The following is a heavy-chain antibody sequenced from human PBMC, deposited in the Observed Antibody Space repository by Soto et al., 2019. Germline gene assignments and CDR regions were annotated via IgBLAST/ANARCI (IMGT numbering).Heavy chain of an antibody. CDR2: IYYSGST. CDR1: GASITSGGYF. CDR3: ARFAGATSDF. J-gene: IGHJ4*02. D-gene: IGHD3-10*01. Sequence: QVQLQESGPGLVKPSQTLSLTCTVSGASITSGGYFWTWIRQHPGKGLEWIGYIYYSGSTYYNPSLNSRVTMSVDTSKKQFSLKLSSVTAADTAMYYCARFAGATSDFWGQGTLVTVSS. V-gene: IGHV4-31*03.